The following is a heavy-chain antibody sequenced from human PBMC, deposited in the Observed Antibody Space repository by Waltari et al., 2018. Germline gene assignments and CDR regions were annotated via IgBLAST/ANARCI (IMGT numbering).Heavy chain of an antibody. CDR1: GFTFSLSG. J-gene: IGHJ4*02. D-gene: IGHD5-12*01. V-gene: IGHV3-30*02. CDR3: MKDQARG. CDR2: MSYDGSNK. Sequence: QVQLVESGGGVVQPGGSLRLSCAASGFTFSLSGMHWVRQAPGKGVEWVAFMSYDGSNKDYADSVKGRFTISRDNSRNTLYLQMNRLRDEDTAVYYCMKDQARGWGQGTLVTVSS.